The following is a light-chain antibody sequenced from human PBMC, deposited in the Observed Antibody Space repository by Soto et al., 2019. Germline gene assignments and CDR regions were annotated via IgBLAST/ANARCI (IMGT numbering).Light chain of an antibody. Sequence: QSALTQPASVSGSPGQSITISCTGGSSDLGSYNFVSWYQQHPGKAPKLMIYEASKRPSGVSDRFSGYKSGHTASLTISGFQAEDGSDYYCCSYAGSYTSPVLFGGGTVLTVL. V-gene: IGLV2-23*01. CDR1: SSDLGSYNF. J-gene: IGLJ2*01. CDR2: EAS. CDR3: CSYAGSYTSPVL.